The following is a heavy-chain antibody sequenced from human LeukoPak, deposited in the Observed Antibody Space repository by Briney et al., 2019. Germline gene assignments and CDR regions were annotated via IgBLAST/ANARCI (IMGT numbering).Heavy chain of an antibody. CDR3: ARRRSYYDSRGYPTDAFDI. D-gene: IGHD3-22*01. CDR1: GGSISSYY. CDR2: IYYSGST. V-gene: IGHV4-59*08. J-gene: IGHJ3*02. Sequence: SGTLSLTCTVSGGSISSYYWSWIRQPPGKGLEWVGYIYYSGSTNYNPSLKSRVTISLDTSKNQFSLKLSSVTAADTAVYYCARRRSYYDSRGYPTDAFDIWGQGTMVTVSS.